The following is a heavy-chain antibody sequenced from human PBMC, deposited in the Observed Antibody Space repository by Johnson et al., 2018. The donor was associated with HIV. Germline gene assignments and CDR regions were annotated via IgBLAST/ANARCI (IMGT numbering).Heavy chain of an antibody. D-gene: IGHD1-1*01. CDR3: ARGGNEIDAFDI. J-gene: IGHJ3*02. Sequence: VQLVESGGGLVQPGGSLRLSCVASGFTITTYGMHWVRQAPGKGLEWVAVIWYDGNNKYYADSVKGRFTISRDNSKNTLYLQMNSLRAEDTAVYYCARGGNEIDAFDIWGQGTMVTVSS. CDR2: IWYDGNNK. V-gene: IGHV3-30*19. CDR1: GFTITTYG.